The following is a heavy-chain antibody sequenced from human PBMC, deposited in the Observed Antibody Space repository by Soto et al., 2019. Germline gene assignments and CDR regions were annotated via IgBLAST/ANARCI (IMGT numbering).Heavy chain of an antibody. CDR1: GFTVSSYA. D-gene: IGHD3-22*01. Sequence: LRLSYAESGFTVSSYALHWVLQAPGKGLEWVAVIWYDGTNKYYADSVKGRFTISRDNSKNTLYLQMNSLRAEDAALYYCARAKSSGYYYSHYWLQGALISGSA. CDR3: ARAKSSGYYYSHY. V-gene: IGHV3-33*01. CDR2: IWYDGTNK. J-gene: IGHJ4*02.